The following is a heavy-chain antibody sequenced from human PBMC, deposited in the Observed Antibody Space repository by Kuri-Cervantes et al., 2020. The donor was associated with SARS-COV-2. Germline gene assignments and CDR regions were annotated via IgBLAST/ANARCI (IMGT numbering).Heavy chain of an antibody. CDR1: GFTFSSYW. CDR3: ARWGVYYFDY. Sequence: GESLKISCAASGFTFSSYWMSWVRQAPGKGLEWVANIEQDGSEKYYVDSVKGRFTISRDNAKNSLYLQMNSLRAEDTAVYYCARWGVYYFDYWGQGTLVTVSS. V-gene: IGHV3-7*01. CDR2: IEQDGSEK. J-gene: IGHJ4*02. D-gene: IGHD3-16*01.